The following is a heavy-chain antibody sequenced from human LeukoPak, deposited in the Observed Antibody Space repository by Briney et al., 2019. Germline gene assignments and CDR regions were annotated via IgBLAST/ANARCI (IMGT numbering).Heavy chain of an antibody. Sequence: SETLSLTCAVSGYSISSGYYWGWIRQPPGKGLEWIGSIYHSGSTYYNPSLKSRVTISVDKSKNQFSLKLSSVTAADTAVYYCARALDGGDAASYFDYWGQGTLVTVSS. CDR1: GYSISSGYY. J-gene: IGHJ4*02. D-gene: IGHD3-16*01. V-gene: IGHV4-38-2*01. CDR3: ARALDGGDAASYFDY. CDR2: IYHSGST.